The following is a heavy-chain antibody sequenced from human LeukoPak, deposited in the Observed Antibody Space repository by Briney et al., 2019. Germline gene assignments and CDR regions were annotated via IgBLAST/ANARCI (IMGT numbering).Heavy chain of an antibody. CDR1: GFTFSTYS. V-gene: IGHV3-21*01. Sequence: GGSLRLSCAASGFTFSTYSMNWVRQAPGKGLEWVSSSSSSSSFMYYADSVKGRFTISRDNAKNSLYLQMNSLPAEDTAVYYCARHLLGMTTTAIDYWGQGTLVTVSS. CDR2: SSSSSSFM. D-gene: IGHD1-1*01. CDR3: ARHLLGMTTTAIDY. J-gene: IGHJ4*02.